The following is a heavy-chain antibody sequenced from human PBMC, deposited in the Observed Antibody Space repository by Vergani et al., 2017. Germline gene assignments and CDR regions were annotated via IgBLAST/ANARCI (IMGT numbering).Heavy chain of an antibody. Sequence: EVQLVESGGGLVQPGRSLRLSCAASGFTFDDYAMHWVRQAPGKGLEWISGISWNSGSIGYADSVKGRFTISRDNAKNSLYLQMNSLRAEDTALYYCARGATRYYYYYMDVWGKGP. CDR2: ISWNSGSI. J-gene: IGHJ6*03. D-gene: IGHD1-26*01. V-gene: IGHV3-9*01. CDR1: GFTFDDYA. CDR3: ARGATRYYYYYMDV.